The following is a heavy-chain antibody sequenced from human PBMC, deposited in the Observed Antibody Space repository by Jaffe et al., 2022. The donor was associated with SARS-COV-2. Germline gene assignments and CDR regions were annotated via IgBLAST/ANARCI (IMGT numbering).Heavy chain of an antibody. D-gene: IGHD6-13*01. Sequence: QVLLQESGPRLVKPSETLSLTCTVSGGSISSRDYYWNWIRQPPGKGLEWIGYISYSGSTNYNPSLKSRLSISVDTSKNQFSLRVSSVTAADTAVYYCARVNVDSSIWLSYGTYDYYYYMDVWAKGTAVTVSS. CDR3: ARVNVDSSIWLSYGTYDYYYYMDV. V-gene: IGHV4-61*08. CDR2: ISYSGST. CDR1: GGSISSRDYY. J-gene: IGHJ6*03.